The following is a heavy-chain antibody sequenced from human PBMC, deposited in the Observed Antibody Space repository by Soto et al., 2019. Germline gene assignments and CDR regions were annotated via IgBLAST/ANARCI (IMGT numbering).Heavy chain of an antibody. J-gene: IGHJ6*02. V-gene: IGHV1-69*13. CDR2: IIPIFGTA. D-gene: IGHD5-18*01. CDR1: GGTFSSYA. CDR3: ERYSSYYGMDV. Sequence: RASVKVSCKASGGTFSSYAISWVRQAPGQGLEWMGGIIPIFGTANYAQKFQGGVTITADESTSTAYMELSSLRSEDTAVYYCERYSSYYGMDVWGQGTTVTVSS.